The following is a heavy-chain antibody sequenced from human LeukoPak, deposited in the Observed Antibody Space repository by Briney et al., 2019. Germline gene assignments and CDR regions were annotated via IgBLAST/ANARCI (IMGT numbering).Heavy chain of an antibody. CDR3: ARGGTGY. D-gene: IGHD1/OR15-1a*01. CDR1: GFTFSNYW. J-gene: IGHJ4*02. Sequence: GGSLRLSCVVSGFTFSNYWMSRVRQAPGKGLEWVANIRPDGSDEYYVDSVKGRFTISRDNAKNSLYLQMNSLRAEDTAVYYCARGGTGYWGQGTLVTVSS. V-gene: IGHV3-7*01. CDR2: IRPDGSDE.